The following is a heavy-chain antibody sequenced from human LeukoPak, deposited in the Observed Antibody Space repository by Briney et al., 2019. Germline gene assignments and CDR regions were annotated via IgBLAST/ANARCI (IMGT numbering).Heavy chain of an antibody. CDR2: MNPTGGNT. CDR3: ARGRIVATSTSLAIY. D-gene: IGHD5-12*01. J-gene: IGHJ4*02. CDR1: GYTFTSYD. Sequence: GASVKVSCKASGYTFTSYDINWVRQATGQGLEWMGWMNPTGGNTGYAQKFQGRVTMTRNTSISTVYMELSSLRSEDTAVYYCARGRIVATSTSLAIYWGQGTLVTVSS. V-gene: IGHV1-8*01.